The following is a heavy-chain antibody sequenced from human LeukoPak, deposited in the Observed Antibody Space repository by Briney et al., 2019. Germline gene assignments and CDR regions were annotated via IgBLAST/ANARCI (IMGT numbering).Heavy chain of an antibody. Sequence: SETLSLTCTVSGGSIRSGGYYWSWIRQLPGKGLEWIGYIYYSGSTYYNPSLKSRVAISVDTSENQFSLKLSSVTAADTAVYYCARYNTSWGGYLDFWGQGTLVTVSS. V-gene: IGHV4-31*03. CDR3: ARYNTSWGGYLDF. CDR1: GGSIRSGGYY. D-gene: IGHD6-13*01. CDR2: IYYSGST. J-gene: IGHJ4*02.